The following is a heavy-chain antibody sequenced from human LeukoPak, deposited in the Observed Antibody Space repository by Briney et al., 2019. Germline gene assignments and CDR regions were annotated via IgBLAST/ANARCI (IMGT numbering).Heavy chain of an antibody. CDR2: IDPASGIT. D-gene: IGHD3-16*01. J-gene: IGHJ4*02. Sequence: GASVKVSCKASGYIFSDYWIHWVRQAPGRGLECLGWIDPASGITNQPQKFQGRITVTRDTSASTVYMDLTGLTTDDTALYYCARVGATGGLRPYHYYYWGQGTLVTVSS. V-gene: IGHV1-2*02. CDR1: GYIFSDYW. CDR3: ARVGATGGLRPYHYYY.